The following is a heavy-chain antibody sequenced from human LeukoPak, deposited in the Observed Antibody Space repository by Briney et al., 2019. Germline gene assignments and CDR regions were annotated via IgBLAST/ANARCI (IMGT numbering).Heavy chain of an antibody. CDR3: ARRQGGSYSVDS. V-gene: IGHV1-2*02. Sequence: ASVKVSCKASGYTFSDYYMHWVRQAPGKGLECMGWINPDSGGTSYAQKFQGRVTMTRDTSISTAYMGLTSLRSDDTAFYYCARRQGGSYSVDSWGQGTLVTVSS. D-gene: IGHD1-26*01. CDR2: INPDSGGT. J-gene: IGHJ4*02. CDR1: GYTFSDYY.